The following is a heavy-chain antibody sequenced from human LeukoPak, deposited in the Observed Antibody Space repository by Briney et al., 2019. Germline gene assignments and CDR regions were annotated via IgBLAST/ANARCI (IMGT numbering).Heavy chain of an antibody. J-gene: IGHJ6*03. D-gene: IGHD3-3*01. V-gene: IGHV1-69*05. CDR1: GGTFSSYA. CDR2: IIPIFGTA. CDR3: ARGRSYDFWSGYFFYYYYYYMDV. Sequence: SVKVSCKASGGTFSSYAISWVRQAPGQGLEWMGGIIPIFGTANYAQKFQGRVTITTDESTSTAYMELSSLRSEDTAVYYCARGRSYDFWSGYFFYYYYYYMDVWGKGTTVTVSS.